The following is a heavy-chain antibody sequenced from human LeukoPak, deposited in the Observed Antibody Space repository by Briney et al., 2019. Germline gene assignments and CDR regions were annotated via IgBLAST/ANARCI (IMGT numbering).Heavy chain of an antibody. CDR1: GYTFTSYD. Sequence: ASVKVSCKASGYTFTSYDINWVRQATGQGLGWMGWMNPNSGNTGYAQKFQGRVTMTRNTSISTAYMELSSLRSEDTAVYYCAGGYDSSGYYLDWGQGTLVTVSS. J-gene: IGHJ4*02. V-gene: IGHV1-8*01. CDR2: MNPNSGNT. D-gene: IGHD3-22*01. CDR3: AGGYDSSGYYLD.